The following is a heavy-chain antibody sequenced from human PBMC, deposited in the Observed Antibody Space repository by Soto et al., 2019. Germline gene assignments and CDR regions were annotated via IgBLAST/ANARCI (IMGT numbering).Heavy chain of an antibody. Sequence: QVQLVESGGGVVQPGRYLRVSCAASGVTFSGYGMHWVRQAPGKGLEWVAVIWYDGSNENYADSVKGRFTISRDNSKNTLYLQMNSLRAEDTAVYYCTRRFSDGWYSDYWGQGTLVTVSS. J-gene: IGHJ4*02. V-gene: IGHV3-33*01. CDR2: IWYDGSNE. CDR3: TRRFSDGWYSDY. D-gene: IGHD6-19*01. CDR1: GVTFSGYG.